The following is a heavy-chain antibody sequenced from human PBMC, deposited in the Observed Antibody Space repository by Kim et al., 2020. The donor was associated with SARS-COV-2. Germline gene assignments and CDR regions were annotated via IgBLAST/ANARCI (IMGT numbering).Heavy chain of an antibody. CDR2: INPNSGVT. CDR1: GYTFTGYY. D-gene: IGHD3-10*01. Sequence: ASVKVSCKASGYTFTGYYMHWVRQAPGQGLEWMGWINPNSGVTNYAQKFQGWVTMTRDTSISTAYMELSRLRSDDTAVYYCAREIIIGFGELSQGYYYGMDVWGQGTTVTVSS. V-gene: IGHV1-2*04. J-gene: IGHJ6*02. CDR3: AREIIIGFGELSQGYYYGMDV.